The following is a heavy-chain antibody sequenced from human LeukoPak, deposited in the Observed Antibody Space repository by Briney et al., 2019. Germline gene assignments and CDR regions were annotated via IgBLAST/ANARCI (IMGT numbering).Heavy chain of an antibody. D-gene: IGHD6-13*01. V-gene: IGHV4-59*01. CDR1: GGSFSDYY. Sequence: SETLSLTCAVYGGSFSDYYWSWVRQPPGKGLEWIGFVYYTGSTNYSPSLKSRVTISVDTSKNQFSLKLRSVTAADTAVYYCARISSSNWYNERGAFDVWGQGTMVTVSS. CDR2: VYYTGST. CDR3: ARISSSNWYNERGAFDV. J-gene: IGHJ3*01.